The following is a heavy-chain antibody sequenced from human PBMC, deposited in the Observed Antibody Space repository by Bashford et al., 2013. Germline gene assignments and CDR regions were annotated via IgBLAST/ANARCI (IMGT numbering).Heavy chain of an antibody. J-gene: IGHJ6*02. Sequence: KFQGRVTITRDTSASTAYMELSSLRSEDTAVYYCAREGYGMDVWGQGTTVTVSS. V-gene: IGHV1-3*01. CDR3: AREGYGMDV.